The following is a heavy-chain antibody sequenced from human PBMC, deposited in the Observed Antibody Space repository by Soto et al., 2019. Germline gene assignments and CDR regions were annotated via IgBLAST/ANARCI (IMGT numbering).Heavy chain of an antibody. CDR1: GFSVTASN. V-gene: IGHV3-53*02. Sequence: EVQLVETGGDLIQPGGSLRLSCAASGFSVTASNMNWVRQAPGNGLEWVSVIFGADETYYADSVRGRFTISRDNSKNTVYLQMDSLRTEDTALYYCARGGFDWGQGTLVTVSS. J-gene: IGHJ4*02. CDR2: IFGADET. D-gene: IGHD3-16*01. CDR3: ARGGFD.